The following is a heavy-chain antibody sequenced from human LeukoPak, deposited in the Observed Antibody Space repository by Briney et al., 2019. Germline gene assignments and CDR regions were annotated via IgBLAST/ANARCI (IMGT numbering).Heavy chain of an antibody. CDR3: ARALISHYYYYMDV. CDR2: IKQDGSEK. CDR1: GFTFSSYW. D-gene: IGHD2-8*01. Sequence: GGSLRLSCAASGFTFSSYWMSWVRQAPGKGLEWVANIKQDGSEKYYVDSVKGRFTISRDNAKNSLYPQMNSLRAEDTAVYYCARALISHYYYYMDVWGKGTTVTVSS. J-gene: IGHJ6*03. V-gene: IGHV3-7*01.